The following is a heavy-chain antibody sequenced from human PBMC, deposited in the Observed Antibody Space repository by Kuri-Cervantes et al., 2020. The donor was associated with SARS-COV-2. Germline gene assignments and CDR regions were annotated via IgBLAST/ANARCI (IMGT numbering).Heavy chain of an antibody. CDR1: VYSFTSYW. J-gene: IGHJ4*01. D-gene: IGHD5-18*01. V-gene: IGHV5-51*01. Sequence: KHSCKGSVYSFTSYWIGWVRQMPGKGLEWMGIIYPGDSDTRYSPSFQGQVTISADKSISTAYLQWSSLKASDTAMYYCAKASLCMGWIQDFDYWGQGTLVTVSS. CDR2: IYPGDSDT. CDR3: AKASLCMGWIQDFDY.